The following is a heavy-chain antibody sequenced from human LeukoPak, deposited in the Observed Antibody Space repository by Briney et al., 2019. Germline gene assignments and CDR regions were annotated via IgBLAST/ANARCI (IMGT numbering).Heavy chain of an antibody. D-gene: IGHD2-2*01. Sequence: SETLFLTCTVSGGSISSGGYYWSWIRQPPGKGLEWIGYIYHSGSTYYNPSLKSRVTISVDRSKNQFSLKLSSVTAADTAVYYCARDIVVVPAASFDAFDIWGQGTMVTVSS. CDR3: ARDIVVVPAASFDAFDI. CDR1: GGSISSGGYY. J-gene: IGHJ3*02. CDR2: IYHSGST. V-gene: IGHV4-30-2*01.